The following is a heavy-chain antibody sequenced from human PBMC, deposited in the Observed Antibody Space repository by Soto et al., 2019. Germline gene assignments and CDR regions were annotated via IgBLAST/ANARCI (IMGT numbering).Heavy chain of an antibody. CDR1: GYSFSAYY. D-gene: IGHD2-15*01. CDR3: ARESGGTTATLDYYYFYMDV. CDR2: INPNSGGT. J-gene: IGHJ6*03. Sequence: QVQLVQSGAEVKKPGASVRVSCKASGYSFSAYYIHWMRQAPGQGLEWMGWINPNSGGTNFAQKLQGLVTMTRDTSISTAYMAPSRLKYDDTAVYFCARESGGTTATLDYYYFYMDVWGKGTTVTGSS. V-gene: IGHV1-2*04.